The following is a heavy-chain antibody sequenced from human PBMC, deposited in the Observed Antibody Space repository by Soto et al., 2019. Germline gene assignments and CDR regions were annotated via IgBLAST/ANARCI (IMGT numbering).Heavy chain of an antibody. D-gene: IGHD3-10*01. Sequence: GGSLRLSCAASGFTFSSYAMSWVRQAPGKGLEWVSAISGSGGSTYYADSVKGRFTISRDNSKNTLYLQMNSLRAEDTAVYYCAKDSLRRYYDGSGSYYFDYWGQGTRVTVSS. V-gene: IGHV3-23*01. CDR1: GFTFSSYA. CDR3: AKDSLRRYYDGSGSYYFDY. CDR2: ISGSGGST. J-gene: IGHJ4*02.